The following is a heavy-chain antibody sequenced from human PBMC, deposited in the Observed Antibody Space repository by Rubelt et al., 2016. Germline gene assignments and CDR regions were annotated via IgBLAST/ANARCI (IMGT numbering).Heavy chain of an antibody. J-gene: IGHJ4*02. CDR3: ARIQGRGCSGGRDY. D-gene: IGHD2-15*01. CDR2: IDWDDEK. V-gene: IGHV2-70*04. Sequence: QITLKESGPTLVKPTQTLTLTCTFSGFSLSTSGVGVGWIRQPPGKALEWLGRIDWDDEKYYSTSLKTRLTISKDTSENQVVLTMTNMDPVDTATYYCARIQGRGCSGGRDYWGQGTLVTVSS. CDR1: GFSLSTSGVG.